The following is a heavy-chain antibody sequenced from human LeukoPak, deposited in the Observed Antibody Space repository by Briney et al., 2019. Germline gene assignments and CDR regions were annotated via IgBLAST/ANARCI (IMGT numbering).Heavy chain of an antibody. CDR2: INTKGAST. D-gene: IGHD3-10*01. J-gene: IGHJ5*02. V-gene: IGHV1-2*02. CDR1: GYTFSDYY. CDR3: ARDAEYGSGSMWLLDP. Sequence: ASVKVSCKASGYTFSDYYIHWVRQSPGQGLEWMGWINTKGASTKYAQKFQGRVTMTRDTSINTIYMELSRLTSDDTAIYYCARDAEYGSGSMWLLDPWGQGTQVTVSS.